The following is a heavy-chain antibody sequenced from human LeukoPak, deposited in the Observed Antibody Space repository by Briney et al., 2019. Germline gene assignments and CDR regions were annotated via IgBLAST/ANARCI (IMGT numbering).Heavy chain of an antibody. CDR1: GFTFSSYA. J-gene: IGHJ4*02. CDR3: AKAIASHKVAKSYGSGSPLTPLGY. D-gene: IGHD3-10*01. CDR2: ISGSGGST. Sequence: GGSLRLSCAASGFTFSSYAMSWVRQAPGKGLEWVSAISGSGGSTYYADSVKGRFTISRDNSKNTLYLQMNSLRAEDTAVYYCAKAIASHKVAKSYGSGSPLTPLGYWGQGTLVTVSS. V-gene: IGHV3-23*01.